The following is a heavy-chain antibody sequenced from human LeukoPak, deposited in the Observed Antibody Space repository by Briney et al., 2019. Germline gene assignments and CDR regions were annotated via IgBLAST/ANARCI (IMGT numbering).Heavy chain of an antibody. Sequence: SQTLSLTCTVSADSLSSGGHYWAWIRQLPGKGLESIGFIHHSGSSRHNPSLKDRVAISVDASRKQFALRLSSVTAADTAIYYCARGGNRLGGFYFDYWGQGIKVIVSS. D-gene: IGHD6-25*01. V-gene: IGHV4-31*03. J-gene: IGHJ4*02. CDR2: IHHSGSS. CDR3: ARGGNRLGGFYFDY. CDR1: ADSLSSGGHY.